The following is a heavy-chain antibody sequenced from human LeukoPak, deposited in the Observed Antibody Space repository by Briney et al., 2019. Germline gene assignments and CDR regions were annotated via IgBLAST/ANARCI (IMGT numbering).Heavy chain of an antibody. V-gene: IGHV3-23*01. D-gene: IGHD5-24*01. Sequence: PGGSLRLSCAASRFTFSSYAMSWVRQAPGKGLEWVSAISGSGGSTYYADSVKGRFTISRDNSKNTLYLQMNSLRAEDTAVYYCAKGGERWLQSPFDYWGQGTLVTVSS. CDR3: AKGGERWLQSPFDY. CDR2: ISGSGGST. CDR1: RFTFSSYA. J-gene: IGHJ4*02.